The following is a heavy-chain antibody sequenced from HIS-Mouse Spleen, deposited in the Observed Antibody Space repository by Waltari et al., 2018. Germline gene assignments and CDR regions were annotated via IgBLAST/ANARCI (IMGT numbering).Heavy chain of an antibody. Sequence: QVQLVESGGGVVQPGRSLRLSCAASGFTFSSYGMTWVRQAPGKGVGWVSVIWYNGNNKYYAESVKGRFTISRNNSKNTLYLQMNSLRAEDTAVYYCAKGGLIVYAIGDDWGQGTLVTVSS. D-gene: IGHD2-8*01. V-gene: IGHV3-33*06. CDR1: GFTFSSYG. CDR3: AKGGLIVYAIGDD. J-gene: IGHJ4*02. CDR2: IWYNGNNK.